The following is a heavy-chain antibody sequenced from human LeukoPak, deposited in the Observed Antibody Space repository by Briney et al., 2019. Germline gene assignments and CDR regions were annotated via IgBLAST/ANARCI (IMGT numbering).Heavy chain of an antibody. Sequence: GGTLRLSCVASGFTFDFYTMAWRGRAPGKEPEGLASNHDRSNYIHYSDSVRGRFTISRDNTRNSLFLQMERLRVDDTAVYFCAKDGSGVAEGVDLWGQGTLVSVSS. D-gene: IGHD3-10*01. CDR2: NHDRSNYI. CDR3: AKDGSGVAEGVDL. V-gene: IGHV3-21*01. CDR1: GFTFDFYT. J-gene: IGHJ4*01.